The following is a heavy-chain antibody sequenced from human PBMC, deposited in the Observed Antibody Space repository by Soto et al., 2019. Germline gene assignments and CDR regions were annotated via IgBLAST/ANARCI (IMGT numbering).Heavy chain of an antibody. CDR1: GGTFSSYA. D-gene: IGHD3-22*01. CDR3: AREKDSSGYYSSDAFDI. V-gene: IGHV1-69*13. J-gene: IGHJ3*02. Sequence: ASVKVSCKASGGTFSSYAISWVRQAPGQGLELMGGIIPIFGTANYAQKFQGRVTITADESTSTAYMELSSLRSEDTAVYYCAREKDSSGYYSSDAFDIWGQGTMVTVSS. CDR2: IIPIFGTA.